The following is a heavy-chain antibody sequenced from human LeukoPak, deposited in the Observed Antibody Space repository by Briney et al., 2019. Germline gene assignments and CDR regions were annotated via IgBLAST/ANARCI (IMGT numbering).Heavy chain of an antibody. D-gene: IGHD6-19*01. J-gene: IGHJ4*02. CDR1: GFTFSSYS. CDR3: ARLGYSSGWGKDY. CDR2: ISSSSSTI. Sequence: GGSLRLSCAASGFTFSSYSMNWVRQAPGKGLEWVSYISSSSSTIYYADSVKGRFTISRDNAKNSLYLQMNSLRAEDTAVYYCARLGYSSGWGKDYWGQGTLVTVSS. V-gene: IGHV3-48*01.